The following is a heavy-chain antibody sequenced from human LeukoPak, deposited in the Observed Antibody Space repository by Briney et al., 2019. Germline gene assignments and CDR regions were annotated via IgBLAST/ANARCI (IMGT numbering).Heavy chain of an antibody. CDR1: GFTVSGNY. D-gene: IGHD2-15*01. CDR3: AKSGLNRFDY. J-gene: IGHJ4*02. Sequence: PGGSLRLSCAVSGFTVSGNYMSWIRQAPGKGLEWVSLIYSDDTTLYADSVKGRFTISRDISKNTLYLQMSSLRAEDTAVYYCAKSGLNRFDYWGQGTLVTVSS. V-gene: IGHV3-53*01. CDR2: IYSDDTT.